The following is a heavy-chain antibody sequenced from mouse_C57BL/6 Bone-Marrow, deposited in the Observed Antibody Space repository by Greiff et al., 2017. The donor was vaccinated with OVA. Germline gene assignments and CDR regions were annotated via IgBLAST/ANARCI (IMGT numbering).Heavy chain of an antibody. CDR1: GFPITSGYY. V-gene: IGHV12-3*01. D-gene: IGHD2-3*01. Sequence: VMLVESGPGLVKPSQSLFLTCSITGFPITSGYYWIWIRQSPGKLLEWMGYITHSGETFYNQTFQSPTSITRETSKNQFYLQSSSVTTEDTAMYYCAGDLDGYYSFAYWGQGTLVTVSA. CDR2: ITHSGET. CDR3: AGDLDGYYSFAY. J-gene: IGHJ3*01.